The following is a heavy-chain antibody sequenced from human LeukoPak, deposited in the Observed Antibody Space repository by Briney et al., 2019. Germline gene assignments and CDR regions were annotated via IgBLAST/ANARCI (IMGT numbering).Heavy chain of an antibody. Sequence: GGSLRLSCAASGFTFSNYAIYWVRQAPGKGLDWVAVVSFDGSKKYYADSVKGRFTISRDNSKNTLYLQMNSLRAEDTAVYYCAKYYDSSGYLDAFDIWGQGTMVTVSS. D-gene: IGHD3-22*01. CDR3: AKYYDSSGYLDAFDI. V-gene: IGHV3-30-3*02. J-gene: IGHJ3*02. CDR2: VSFDGSKK. CDR1: GFTFSNYA.